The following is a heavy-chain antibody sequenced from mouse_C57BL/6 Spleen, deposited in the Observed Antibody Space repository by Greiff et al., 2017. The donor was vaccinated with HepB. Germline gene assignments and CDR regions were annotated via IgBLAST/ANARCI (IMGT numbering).Heavy chain of an antibody. D-gene: IGHD4-1*01. V-gene: IGHV5-16*01. J-gene: IGHJ1*03. CDR3: ARDGTGWYFDV. CDR1: GFTFSDYY. CDR2: INYDGSST. Sequence: EVKLVESEGGLVQPGSSMKLSCTASGFTFSDYYMAWVRQVPEKGLEWVANINYDGSSTYYLDSLKSRFIISRDNAKNILYLQMSSLKSEDTATYYCARDGTGWYFDVWGTGTTVTVSS.